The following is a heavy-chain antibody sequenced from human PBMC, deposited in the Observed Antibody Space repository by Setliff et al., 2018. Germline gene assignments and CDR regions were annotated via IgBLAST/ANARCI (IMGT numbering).Heavy chain of an antibody. Sequence: GGSLRLSCAASGFTFSGHSMNWVRQAPGKGLEWVSSISSSSSYIYYADSVKGRFTISRDTKNSLFLQMNSLRAEDTAVYYCAKNTAMGFDYWGQGTLVTVSS. D-gene: IGHD5-18*01. CDR1: GFTFSGHS. CDR2: ISSSSSYI. V-gene: IGHV3-21*01. J-gene: IGHJ4*02. CDR3: AKNTAMGFDY.